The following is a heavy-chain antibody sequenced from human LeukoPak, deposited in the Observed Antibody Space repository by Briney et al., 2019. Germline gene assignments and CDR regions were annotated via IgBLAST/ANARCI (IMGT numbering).Heavy chain of an antibody. Sequence: SVSLSCAASGGTFTIYAISWGRHAPGRGVEWMGGIIPIFGTANYAQKFQGRVTITADESTSTAYMELSSLRSEDTAVYYCARVLSGSYQDLDYWGQGTLVTVSS. D-gene: IGHD1-26*01. CDR1: GGTFTIYA. J-gene: IGHJ4*02. CDR2: IIPIFGTA. CDR3: ARVLSGSYQDLDY. V-gene: IGHV1-69*13.